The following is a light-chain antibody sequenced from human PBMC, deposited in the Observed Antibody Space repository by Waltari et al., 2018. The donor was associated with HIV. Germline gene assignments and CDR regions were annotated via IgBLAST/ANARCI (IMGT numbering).Light chain of an antibody. CDR2: ELS. CDR1: NSDLQLYDS. CDR3: SSYTVRNTLI. Sequence: QSALPQPASISGSPGQSVTISCTGLNSDLQLYDSVSWYQQLPAKAPQLIIFELSVRPSGISHRFSGSKSGNTASLTISGLQAEDEADYYCSSYTVRNTLIFGGGTKLTVL. V-gene: IGLV2-14*03. J-gene: IGLJ2*01.